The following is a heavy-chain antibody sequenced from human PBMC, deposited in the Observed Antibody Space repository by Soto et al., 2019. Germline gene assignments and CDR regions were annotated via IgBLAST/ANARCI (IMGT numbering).Heavy chain of an antibody. Sequence: QVQLVQSGAEVKKAGSSVKVSCKVSGGTFSSYFINWVRQDPGQGLEWVGGIIPVFGTASYAEKFQGRVTITADESTSTAYLELSSLRPDDTAVYYCARETPSAAAAYYYYGLDVWGQGTTVTVPS. V-gene: IGHV1-69*01. D-gene: IGHD6-13*01. CDR2: IIPVFGTA. CDR1: GGTFSSYF. CDR3: ARETPSAAAAYYYYGLDV. J-gene: IGHJ6*02.